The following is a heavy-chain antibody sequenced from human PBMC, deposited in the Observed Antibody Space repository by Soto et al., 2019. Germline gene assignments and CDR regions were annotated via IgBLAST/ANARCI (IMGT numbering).Heavy chain of an antibody. CDR3: ARGRGGSYGLDV. V-gene: IGHV1-46*01. Sequence: QVQVVQSGAEVKKPGASVKVSCTTSGFTFTSYFMHWVRQAPGQGLEWMGLIHPSDGATRYAEKFQGRVPMTRDTSTTTVYMELSSLKFDETAVYYCARGRGGSYGLDVWGQGTTVTVSS. J-gene: IGHJ6*02. D-gene: IGHD1-26*01. CDR2: IHPSDGAT. CDR1: GFTFTSYF.